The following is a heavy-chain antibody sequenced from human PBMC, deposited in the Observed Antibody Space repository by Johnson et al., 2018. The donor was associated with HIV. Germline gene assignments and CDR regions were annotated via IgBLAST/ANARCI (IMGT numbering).Heavy chain of an antibody. CDR1: GFTFSSYA. CDR2: ISYDGSNK. CDR3: ARDRGSSSLDAFDI. D-gene: IGHD6-6*01. J-gene: IGHJ3*02. Sequence: QVQLVESGGGVVQPGRSLRLSCAASGFTFSSYAMHWVRQAPGKGLEWVAVISYDGSNKYYADSVKGRFTISRDNSKNTLYLQMNSLRAEDKAVYYCARDRGSSSLDAFDIWGQGTMVTVSS. V-gene: IGHV3-30-3*01.